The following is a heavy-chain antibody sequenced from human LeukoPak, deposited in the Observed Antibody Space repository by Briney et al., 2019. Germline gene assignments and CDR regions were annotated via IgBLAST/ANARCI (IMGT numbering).Heavy chain of an antibody. CDR2: IIPIFGTA. D-gene: IGHD6-6*01. V-gene: IGHV1-69*01. CDR1: GGTLSSYA. Sequence: SVKVSCKASGGTLSSYAIGWVRQAPGQGLEWMGGIIPIFGTANYAQKFQGRVTITADESTSTAYMELSSLRSEDTAVYYCARDGSIEYSSSAYFDYWGQGTLVTVSS. CDR3: ARDGSIEYSSSAYFDY. J-gene: IGHJ4*02.